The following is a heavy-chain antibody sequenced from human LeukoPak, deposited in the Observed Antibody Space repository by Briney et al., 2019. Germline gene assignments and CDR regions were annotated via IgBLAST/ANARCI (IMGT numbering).Heavy chain of an antibody. CDR3: AILNYGSGSYYPY. D-gene: IGHD3-10*01. Sequence: GGSLRLSCAASGFTFSSYSMNWVRQAPGKGLEWVSSISSSSSYIYYADSVKGRFTISRDNAKNSLYLQMNSLRAEDTAVYYCAILNYGSGSYYPYWGQGTLVTVSS. V-gene: IGHV3-21*01. CDR1: GFTFSSYS. J-gene: IGHJ4*02. CDR2: ISSSSSYI.